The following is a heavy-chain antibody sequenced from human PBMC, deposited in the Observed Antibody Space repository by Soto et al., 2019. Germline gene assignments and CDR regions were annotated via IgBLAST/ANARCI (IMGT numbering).Heavy chain of an antibody. V-gene: IGHV3-30-3*01. J-gene: IGHJ6*02. CDR1: GFTFSSYA. CDR3: ASGGSVGGTYYYYYIMDV. D-gene: IGHD1-26*01. CDR2: ISYDGSNK. Sequence: QVQLVESGGGVVQPGRSLRLSCAASGFTFSSYAMYWVRQAPGKGLEWVAVISYDGSNKYYADSVKGRFTISRDSSKNTLYLQMNSRRAEDTAVYYCASGGSVGGTYYYYYIMDVWGQGTTVIVSS.